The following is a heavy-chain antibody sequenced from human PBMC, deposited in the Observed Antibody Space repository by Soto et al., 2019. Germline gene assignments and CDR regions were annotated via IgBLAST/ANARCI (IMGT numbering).Heavy chain of an antibody. CDR2: ISSSSSYI. D-gene: IGHD3-22*01. J-gene: IGHJ4*02. CDR1: GFTFSSYS. Sequence: EVQLVESGGGLVKPGGSLRLSCAASGFTFSSYSMNWVRQAPGKGLEWVSSISSSSSYIYYADSVKGRFTISRDNAKNSLYPQMNSLRAEDTAVYYCARDPTGYYDSSGYLDWGQGTLVTVSS. CDR3: ARDPTGYYDSSGYLD. V-gene: IGHV3-21*01.